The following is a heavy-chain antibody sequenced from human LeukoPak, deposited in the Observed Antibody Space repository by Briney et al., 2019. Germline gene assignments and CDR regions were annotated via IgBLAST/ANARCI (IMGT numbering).Heavy chain of an antibody. CDR1: GGSISSYY. CDR2: IYYSGST. J-gene: IGHJ1*01. CDR3: ASHYDSSGLDFQH. V-gene: IGHV4-59*08. Sequence: SETLSLTCTVSGGSISSYYWSWIRQPPGKGLEWIGYIYYSGSTNYNPSHKSRVTISVDTSKNQFSLKLSSVTVADTAVYYCASHYDSSGLDFQHWGQGTLVTVSS. D-gene: IGHD3-22*01.